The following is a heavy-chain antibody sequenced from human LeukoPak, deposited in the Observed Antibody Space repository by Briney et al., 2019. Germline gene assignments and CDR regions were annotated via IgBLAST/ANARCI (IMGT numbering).Heavy chain of an antibody. J-gene: IGHJ3*02. CDR1: GFTFGDYA. D-gene: IGHD3-9*01. V-gene: IGHV3-49*04. Sequence: GGSLRLSCTASGFTFGDYAMSWVRQAPGKGLEWVGFIRSKAYGWTTEYAASVKGRFTISRDDSKSIAYLQMNSLKTEDTAVYYCTREYYDILTGLSDAFDIWGQGTMVTVSS. CDR3: TREYYDILTGLSDAFDI. CDR2: IRSKAYGWTT.